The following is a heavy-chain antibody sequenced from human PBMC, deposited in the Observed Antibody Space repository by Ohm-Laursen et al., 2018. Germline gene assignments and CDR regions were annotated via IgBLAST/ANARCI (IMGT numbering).Heavy chain of an antibody. Sequence: PSQTLSLTCTVSGGSISSYYWSWIRQPPGKGLEWIGYIYYSGSTNYNPSLKSRVTISVDTSKNQFSLKLSSVTAADTAVYYCARVGGAGYSYGYVLDYWGQGTLVTVSS. J-gene: IGHJ4*02. CDR2: IYYSGST. CDR3: ARVGGAGYSYGYVLDY. V-gene: IGHV4-59*01. D-gene: IGHD5-18*01. CDR1: GGSISSYY.